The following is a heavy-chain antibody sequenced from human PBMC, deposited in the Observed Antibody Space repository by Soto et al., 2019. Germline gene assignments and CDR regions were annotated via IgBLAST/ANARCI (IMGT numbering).Heavy chain of an antibody. CDR3: ARASQCKSYFDCFAWLDY. V-gene: IGHV4-4*07. D-gene: IGHD3-9*01. J-gene: IGHJ4*02. CDR1: SDSISGLY. CDR2: IYSSGET. Sequence: EPLSLTCTVLSDSISGLYWTWIRQPAGKGLEWIGRIYSSGETNYNPSLTGRVIMSLDTSKNQFSLNLTSVTAADTAVYYCARASQCKSYFDCFAWLDYWGQGTLVTVSS.